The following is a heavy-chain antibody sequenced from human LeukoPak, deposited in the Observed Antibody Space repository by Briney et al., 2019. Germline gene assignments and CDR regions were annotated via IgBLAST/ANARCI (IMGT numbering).Heavy chain of an antibody. Sequence: ASVSVSCKASGYAFTVRYMHWVRQVPGQGLEWMGFIKPDSGFTNYAEKFQDRVTMSRDTSITTVYMELSSLGSGDTALYYCSTEDKYCKTTTCDDYWGQGTMLTISS. CDR1: GYAFTVRY. CDR3: STEDKYCKTTTCDDY. V-gene: IGHV1-2*02. D-gene: IGHD2/OR15-2a*01. CDR2: IKPDSGFT. J-gene: IGHJ4*02.